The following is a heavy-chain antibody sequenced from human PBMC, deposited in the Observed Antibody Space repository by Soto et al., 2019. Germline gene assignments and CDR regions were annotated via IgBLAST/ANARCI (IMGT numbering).Heavy chain of an antibody. V-gene: IGHV3-23*01. CDR1: GFPFSRYA. CDR2: ISGSGGSA. J-gene: IGHJ6*02. CDR3: AKDIRPLAEWYYYATSDYPLHYYGMDV. Sequence: RLCSAASGFPFSRYAMSWVRRAPGQGLEGVTAISGSGGSAYDADSVRGRSTISRDNSKHTRDLQMNRLRPEDPAVYYCAKDIRPLAEWYYYATSDYPLHYYGMDVWGQGTTLTV. D-gene: IGHD3-22*01.